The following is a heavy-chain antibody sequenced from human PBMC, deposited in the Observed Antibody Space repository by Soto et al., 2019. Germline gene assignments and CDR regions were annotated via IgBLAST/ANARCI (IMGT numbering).Heavy chain of an antibody. CDR1: GFTFSNYP. Sequence: GGSLRLSCAASGFTFSNYPMHWVRQAPGKGLEWVAVIWYDRSNKYYADSVKGRFTISRDNSKNTLYLQMNSLRAEDTAVYYCARDPYSSSSGVDYWGQGTLVTVSS. V-gene: IGHV3-33*08. J-gene: IGHJ4*02. CDR3: ARDPYSSSSGVDY. CDR2: IWYDRSNK. D-gene: IGHD6-6*01.